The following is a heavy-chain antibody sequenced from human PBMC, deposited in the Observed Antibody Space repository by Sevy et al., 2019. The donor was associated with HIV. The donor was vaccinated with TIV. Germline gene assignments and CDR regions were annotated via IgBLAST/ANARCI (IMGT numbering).Heavy chain of an antibody. CDR2: IKEDGSQK. Sequence: GGSLRLSCAASGFSFSEYWMSWVRQAPGKGLEWVANIKEDGSQKNYLESVKGRFTISRDNAKNLLYLQMNNLRADDTAVYYCARDPDILSGYPSHYFDYWGQGTLVTVSS. V-gene: IGHV3-7*01. CDR3: ARDPDILSGYPSHYFDY. J-gene: IGHJ4*02. D-gene: IGHD3-9*01. CDR1: GFSFSEYW.